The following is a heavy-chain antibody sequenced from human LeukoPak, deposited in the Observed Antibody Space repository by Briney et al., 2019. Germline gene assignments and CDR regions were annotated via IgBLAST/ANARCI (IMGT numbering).Heavy chain of an antibody. V-gene: IGHV1-18*01. CDR2: ISAYNGNT. J-gene: IGHJ4*02. CDR1: GYTFTSYG. Sequence: ASVKVSCKASGYTFTSYGISWVRQAPGQGLEWMGWISAYNGNTNYAQKLQGRVTMTTDTSTSTAYMELRSLRSDDTAVYYCARAVRRDSGGWRLGYWGQGTLVTVSS. D-gene: IGHD2-15*01. CDR3: ARAVRRDSGGWRLGY.